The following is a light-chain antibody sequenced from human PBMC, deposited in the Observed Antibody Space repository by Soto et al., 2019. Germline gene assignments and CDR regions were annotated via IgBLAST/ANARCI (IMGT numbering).Light chain of an antibody. CDR3: QQYGSSPALT. Sequence: EIVLTQSPGTLSLSPGERATLSCRASQSVSSSYLAWYQQKPGQAPRLLIYGASSSATGIPHRFSGSGSGTDFTLTISRLEPEDFAVYYCQQYGSSPALTFGGGTKVEIK. V-gene: IGKV3-20*01. CDR2: GAS. CDR1: QSVSSSY. J-gene: IGKJ4*01.